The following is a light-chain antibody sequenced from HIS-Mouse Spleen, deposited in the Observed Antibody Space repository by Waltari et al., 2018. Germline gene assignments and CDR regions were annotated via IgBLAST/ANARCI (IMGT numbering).Light chain of an antibody. V-gene: IGLV2-14*01. J-gene: IGLJ1*01. CDR3: SSYTSSSTYV. Sequence: QSALTQPASVSGSPGQSITISCTGTSSDVGGYNYVSWYQQHPGKAPKLQIYEVSNRPSGVSNRFSGSKSGNTASLTISGLQAEDEADYYCSSYTSSSTYVFGTGTKVTVL. CDR1: SSDVGGYNY. CDR2: EVS.